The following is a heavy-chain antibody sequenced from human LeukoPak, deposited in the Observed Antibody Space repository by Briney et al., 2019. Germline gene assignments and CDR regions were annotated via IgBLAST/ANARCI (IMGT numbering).Heavy chain of an antibody. Sequence: GRSLRLSCAASGFTFSSYGMHWVRQAPGKGLEWVAVIWYDGSNKFYADSVKGRFTISRDNSKNTLYLQMNSLRAEDTAVYYCARDRAAANLDYWGQGILVTVSS. J-gene: IGHJ4*02. CDR1: GFTFSSYG. V-gene: IGHV3-33*01. CDR2: IWYDGSNK. D-gene: IGHD6-13*01. CDR3: ARDRAAANLDY.